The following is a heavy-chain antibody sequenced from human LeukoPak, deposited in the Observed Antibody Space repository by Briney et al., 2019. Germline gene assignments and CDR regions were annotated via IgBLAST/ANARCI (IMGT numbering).Heavy chain of an antibody. CDR3: ARDRAARHKAYYYYYYMDV. Sequence: GGSLRLSCAASGFTFSSYSMNWVRQAPGKGLEWVSYISSSRSTIYYADSVKGRFTISRDNAKNSLYLQMNSLRDEDTAVYYCARDRAARHKAYYYYYYMDVWGKGTTVTVSS. CDR1: GFTFSSYS. V-gene: IGHV3-48*02. J-gene: IGHJ6*03. D-gene: IGHD6-6*01. CDR2: ISSSRSTI.